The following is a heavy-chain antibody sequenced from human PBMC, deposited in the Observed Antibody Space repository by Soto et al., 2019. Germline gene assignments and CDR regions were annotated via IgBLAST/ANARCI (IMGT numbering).Heavy chain of an antibody. J-gene: IGHJ4*02. D-gene: IGHD6-19*01. V-gene: IGHV3-23*01. CDR3: AKILQNSGFGWDIDY. CDR1: GFTFSSYA. CDR2: ISGSGGST. Sequence: GGSLRLSCAASGFTFSSYAMSWVRQAPGKGLEWVSAISGSGGSTYYADSVKGRFTISRDNSKNTLYLQMNSLRAEDTAVYYCAKILQNSGFGWDIDYWGQGTLVTVSS.